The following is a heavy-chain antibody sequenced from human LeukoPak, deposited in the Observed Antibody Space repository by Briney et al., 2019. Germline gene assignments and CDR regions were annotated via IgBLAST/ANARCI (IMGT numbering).Heavy chain of an antibody. Sequence: PGGSLRLSCAASGFTFSSYGMQWVRQAPGKGLEWVAVIWYDESNKYYADSVKGRFTISRDNSKNTLYLQMNSLRAEDTAVYYCARGAGYSSAGTAFDYWGQGTLVTVSS. J-gene: IGHJ4*02. V-gene: IGHV3-33*01. CDR3: ARGAGYSSAGTAFDY. D-gene: IGHD6-25*01. CDR2: IWYDESNK. CDR1: GFTFSSYG.